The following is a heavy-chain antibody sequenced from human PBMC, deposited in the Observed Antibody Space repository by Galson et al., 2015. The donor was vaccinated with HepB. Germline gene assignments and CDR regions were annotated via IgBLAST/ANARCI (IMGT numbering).Heavy chain of an antibody. Sequence: SLRLSCAASGFTFSSYWMNWVRQAPGKGLEWVAHINQDGSSNYYVDSVKGRFTISREKAKDSVYLQLDSLRADDTAVYYCARRISLVRGIITKPDYYYGMDVWGQGTTVTVAS. V-gene: IGHV3-7*03. J-gene: IGHJ6*02. CDR2: INQDGSSN. CDR3: ARRISLVRGIITKPDYYYGMDV. D-gene: IGHD3-10*01. CDR1: GFTFSSYW.